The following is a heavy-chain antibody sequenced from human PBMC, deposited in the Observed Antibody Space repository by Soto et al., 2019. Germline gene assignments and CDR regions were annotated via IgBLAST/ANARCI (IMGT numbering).Heavy chain of an antibody. J-gene: IGHJ6*04. Sequence: EVQLVESGGGLVQPGGSLRLSCAASGFTFRPYYMHWVRQAPGKGLLWVSYIHSDGSTSYADSVRGRFTVSRDNAKNTLYLEMNSLSAEDTALYYCARGGCSSTSCLDVWGIGTTVTVSS. CDR2: IHSDGST. CDR1: GFTFRPYY. V-gene: IGHV3-74*01. CDR3: ARGGCSSTSCLDV. D-gene: IGHD2-2*01.